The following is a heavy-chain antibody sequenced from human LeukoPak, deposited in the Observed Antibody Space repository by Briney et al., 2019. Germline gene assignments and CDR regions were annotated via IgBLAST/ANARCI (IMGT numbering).Heavy chain of an antibody. Sequence: PGGTLRLSCAASGFTFSSYGMSWVRQAPGKGLEWVSAISGSGGSTYYADSVKGRFTISRDNSKNTLYLQMNSLRAEDTAVYYCAKDRRLGGYSFPSSGGHWGQGTLVTVSS. CDR1: GFTFSSYG. CDR2: ISGSGGST. D-gene: IGHD5-18*01. J-gene: IGHJ4*02. V-gene: IGHV3-23*01. CDR3: AKDRRLGGYSFPSSGGH.